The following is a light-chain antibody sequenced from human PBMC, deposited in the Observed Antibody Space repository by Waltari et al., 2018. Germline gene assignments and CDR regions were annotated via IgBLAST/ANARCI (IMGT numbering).Light chain of an antibody. V-gene: IGLV1-44*01. CDR3: AAWDDSLNGWV. J-gene: IGLJ3*02. CDR1: SSNIGRNT. Sequence: QSVLTQPPSAFGTPGQRVTISCSGSSSNIGRNTVNRYQQLPGTAPKLLIYSNNQRPSGVPDRFSGSKSGTSASLAISGLQSEDEADYYCAAWDDSLNGWVFGGGTKLTVL. CDR2: SNN.